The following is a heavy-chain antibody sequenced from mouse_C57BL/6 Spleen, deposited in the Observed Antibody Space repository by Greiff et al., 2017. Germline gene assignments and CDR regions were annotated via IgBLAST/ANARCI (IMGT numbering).Heavy chain of an antibody. CDR3: TRADGYYGYFDV. J-gene: IGHJ1*03. Sequence: DVMLVESGEGLVKPGGSLKLSCAASGFTFSSYAMSWVRQTPEKRLEWVAYISSGGDYIYYADTVKGRFTISRDNARNTLYLQMSSLKSEDTAMYYCTRADGYYGYFDVWGTGTTVTVSS. CDR1: GFTFSSYA. V-gene: IGHV5-9-1*02. D-gene: IGHD2-3*01. CDR2: ISSGGDYI.